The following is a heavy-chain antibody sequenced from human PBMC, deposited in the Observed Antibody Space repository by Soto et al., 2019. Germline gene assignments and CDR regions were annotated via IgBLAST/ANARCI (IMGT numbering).Heavy chain of an antibody. CDR2: ISPYNDQT. Sequence: QVQLVQSASEVMKPGAAVKVSCKASGYTFIRYGITWVRQAPGQRLAWMGWISPYNDQTIYAQKLQGRVTMTADTSTRTVYMQLSSLKSDDTAVYYCARGGYYDNVWGKLSHYGLAVWGQGTSVPVSS. J-gene: IGHJ6*02. D-gene: IGHD3-16*01. CDR1: GYTFIRYG. V-gene: IGHV1-18*01. CDR3: ARGGYYDNVWGKLSHYGLAV.